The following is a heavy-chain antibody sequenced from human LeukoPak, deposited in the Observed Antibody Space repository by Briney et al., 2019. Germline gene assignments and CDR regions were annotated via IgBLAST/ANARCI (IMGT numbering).Heavy chain of an antibody. D-gene: IGHD3-22*01. CDR2: MNPNSGNT. V-gene: IGHV1-8*01. Sequence: ASVKVSCKASGYTFTGYDINWVRQATGQGLEWMGWMNPNSGNTGYAQKFQGRVTMTRNTSISTAYMELSSLRSEDTAVYYCARADSSGYYLSCWGQGTLVTVSS. CDR1: GYTFTGYD. CDR3: ARADSSGYYLSC. J-gene: IGHJ4*02.